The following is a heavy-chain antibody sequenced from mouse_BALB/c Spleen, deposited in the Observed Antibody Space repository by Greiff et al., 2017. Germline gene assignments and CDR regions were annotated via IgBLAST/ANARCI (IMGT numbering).Heavy chain of an antibody. CDR2: ISSGSSTI. CDR3: AREGRQLGATWAMDY. V-gene: IGHV5-17*02. J-gene: IGHJ4*01. D-gene: IGHD3-2*01. Sequence: EVMLVESGGGLVQPGGSRKLSCAVSGFTFSSFGMHWVRQAPEKGLEWVAYISSGSSTIYYADTVKGRFTISRDNPKTNLFLQMTSLWSEDTAMYYCAREGRQLGATWAMDYWGQGTSVTVSA. CDR1: GFTFSSFG.